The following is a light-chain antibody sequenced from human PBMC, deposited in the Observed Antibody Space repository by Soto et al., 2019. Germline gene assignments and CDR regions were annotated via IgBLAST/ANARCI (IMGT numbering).Light chain of an antibody. CDR3: CSYAGSRTHVL. Sequence: HSALTQPASVSGSPGQSITISCIGTSSDVGSYNLVSWYQQHPGKAPKVLIYEVSERPSGVSNRFSGSKSGNTASLTISGLQAEDEAEYYCCSYAGSRTHVLFGGGTKLTVL. V-gene: IGLV2-23*02. J-gene: IGLJ2*01. CDR2: EVS. CDR1: SSDVGSYNL.